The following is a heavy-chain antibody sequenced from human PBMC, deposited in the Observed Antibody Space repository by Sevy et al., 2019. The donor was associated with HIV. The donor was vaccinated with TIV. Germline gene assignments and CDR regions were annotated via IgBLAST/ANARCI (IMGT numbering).Heavy chain of an antibody. D-gene: IGHD5-12*01. J-gene: IGHJ4*02. CDR3: ARDSGGYDF. CDR2: INEDGTKD. V-gene: IGHV3-7*01. CDR1: GINFSGYW. Sequence: GGSLRLSCAASGINFSGYWMSWVRQVPGKGLEWVANINEDGTKDYYVGSVKGRFTISRDNAKNSLYLQMNSVRVEDTAVYYCARDSGGYDFWDQGTLVTVSS.